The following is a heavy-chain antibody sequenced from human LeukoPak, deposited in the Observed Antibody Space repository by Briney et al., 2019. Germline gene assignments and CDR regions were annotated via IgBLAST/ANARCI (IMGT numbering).Heavy chain of an antibody. CDR3: ARVVTAN. D-gene: IGHD2-21*02. CDR2: ITSGNSK. V-gene: IGHV3-48*01. Sequence: GGSLRLSCEGSAFIFGGHWMNWVRQAPGKGLEWVSYITSGNSKSYADSVKGRFTISRDNAKNSLYLQMNSLRAEDTAVYYCARVVTANWGQGTLVTVSS. CDR1: AFIFGGHW. J-gene: IGHJ4*02.